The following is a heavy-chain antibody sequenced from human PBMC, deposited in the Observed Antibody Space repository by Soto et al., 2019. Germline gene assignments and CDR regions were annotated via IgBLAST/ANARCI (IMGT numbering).Heavy chain of an antibody. CDR3: GRGVWLGVNYGVDV. CDR2: SKDKASNYAT. D-gene: IGHD3-10*01. J-gene: IGHJ6*02. CDR1: GFTFSGSA. V-gene: IGHV3-73*02. Sequence: EVQLVESGGGLVQPGGSLRLSCAASGFTFSGSAVHWVRQASGKGLEWVGRSKDKASNYATAYSASVQGRFTISRDDPKDTAFVQMNRHKVAGPAVYYCGRGVWLGVNYGVDVWRQGTTVTVAS.